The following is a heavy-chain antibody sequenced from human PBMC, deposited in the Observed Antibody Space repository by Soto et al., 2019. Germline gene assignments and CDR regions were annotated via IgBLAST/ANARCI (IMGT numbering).Heavy chain of an antibody. J-gene: IGHJ4*02. Sequence: PSETLSLTCTVTGDSISSRSYYWGWIRQPPGKGLEWIGSIYYSGSTYNNPSLRSRVSMSIDTSKDQFPLKLKSVTAADTALYSCARQRTSVVTQAYFDVWGQGSMVTVSS. CDR2: IYYSGST. D-gene: IGHD2-21*02. CDR1: GDSISSRSYY. CDR3: ARQRTSVVTQAYFDV. V-gene: IGHV4-39*01.